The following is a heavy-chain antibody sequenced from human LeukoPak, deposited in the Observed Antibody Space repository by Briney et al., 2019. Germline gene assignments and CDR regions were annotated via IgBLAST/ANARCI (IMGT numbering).Heavy chain of an antibody. J-gene: IGHJ4*02. CDR1: GLTFSDDY. CDR2: ISSSGSTT. D-gene: IGHD6-13*01. CDR3: ARVHRRPLAAAGYFDY. Sequence: GGSLRLSCAASGLTFSDDYMSWIRQAPGKGLESVSYISSSGSTTYYADSVKGRFTISRDNAEKSLFLQMSSLRAEDTAVYYCARVHRRPLAAAGYFDYWGQGTLVTVSS. V-gene: IGHV3-11*01.